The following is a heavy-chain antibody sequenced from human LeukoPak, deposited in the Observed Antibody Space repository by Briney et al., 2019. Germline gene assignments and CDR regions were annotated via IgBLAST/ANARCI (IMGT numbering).Heavy chain of an antibody. CDR3: ARGSPLGGN. CDR2: INSDGSNT. V-gene: IGHV3-74*03. CDR1: GFTFSSSW. J-gene: IGHJ4*02. Sequence: PGGSLRLSCAASGFTFSSSWMHWVRQAPGMGLVWVSHINSDGSNTKYADSVKGRFTISSDNAKNTLSLQMNSLRAEDTAVYYCARGSPLGGNWGQGTLVTVSS.